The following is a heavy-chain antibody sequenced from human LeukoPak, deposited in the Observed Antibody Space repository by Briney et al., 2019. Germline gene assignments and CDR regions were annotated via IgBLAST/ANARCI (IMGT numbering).Heavy chain of an antibody. CDR3: ARGPERGYSYGPLGY. V-gene: IGHV1-2*02. J-gene: IGHJ4*02. D-gene: IGHD5-18*01. CDR2: INPNSGGT. CDR1: GYTFTGYY. Sequence: ASVKVSCKASGYTFTGYYMHWVRQAPGQGLEWMGWINPNSGGTNYAQKFQGRVTMTRDTSISTAYMELSRLRSDDTAVYYCARGPERGYSYGPLGYWGQGTLVTVSS.